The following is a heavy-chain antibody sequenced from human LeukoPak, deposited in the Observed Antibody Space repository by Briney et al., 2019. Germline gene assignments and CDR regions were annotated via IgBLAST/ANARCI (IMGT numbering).Heavy chain of an antibody. J-gene: IGHJ4*02. Sequence: SETLSLTCAVYGGSFSGYYWGWIRQPPGKGLEWIGSIYHSGSTYYNPSLKSRVTISVDTSKNQFSLKLSSVTAAATAVYYCARAPLLSFGALFTRPSYFDYWGQGTLVTVSS. CDR1: GGSFSGYY. V-gene: IGHV4-38-2*01. CDR3: ARAPLLSFGALFTRPSYFDY. D-gene: IGHD3-10*01. CDR2: IYHSGST.